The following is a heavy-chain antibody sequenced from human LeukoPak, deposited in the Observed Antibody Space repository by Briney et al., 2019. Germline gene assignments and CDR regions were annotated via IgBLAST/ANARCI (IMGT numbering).Heavy chain of an antibody. CDR2: IYHSGST. D-gene: IGHD2-15*01. CDR3: ARGVVVSPAPLYYMDV. V-gene: IGHV4-38-2*01. Sequence: SEALSLTCAVSGYSINSGCYWGWIRQPPGRGLEWIGSIYHSGSTYYNPSLESRVTMSVDTSKNQFSLKLSSVTAADTAVYYCARGVVVSPAPLYYMDVWGKGATVTVSS. CDR1: GYSINSGCY. J-gene: IGHJ6*03.